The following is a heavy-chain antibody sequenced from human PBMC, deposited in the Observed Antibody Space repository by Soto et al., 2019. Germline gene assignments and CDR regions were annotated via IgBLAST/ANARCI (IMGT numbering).Heavy chain of an antibody. J-gene: IGHJ4*02. CDR1: GGSVNSGSYY. CDR2: IQDTGST. CDR3: ARVRGYTYGFDPRYYFDY. D-gene: IGHD5-18*01. V-gene: IGHV4-61*01. Sequence: SETLSLTCKVSGGSVNSGSYYWSWIRQPPGKGLEWVGNIQDTGSTSYNPSLASRVAMEVDTSKNQFSVKLSSVTAADTAVYFCARVRGYTYGFDPRYYFDYWGQGTQVTVSS.